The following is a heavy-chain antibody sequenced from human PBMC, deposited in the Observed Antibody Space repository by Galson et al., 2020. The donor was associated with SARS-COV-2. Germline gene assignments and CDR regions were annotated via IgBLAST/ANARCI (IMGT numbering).Heavy chain of an antibody. CDR3: AGAQGTSYYYGMDV. CDR1: GFTFSSYG. CDR2: ISYDGSNK. J-gene: IGHJ6*02. Sequence: SLILSCAASGFTFSSYGMHWVRQAPGKGLEWVAVISYDGSNKYYADSVKGRFTISRDNSKNTLYLQMNSLRAEDTAVYYCAGAQGTSYYYGMDVWGQGTTVTVSS. V-gene: IGHV3-30*03.